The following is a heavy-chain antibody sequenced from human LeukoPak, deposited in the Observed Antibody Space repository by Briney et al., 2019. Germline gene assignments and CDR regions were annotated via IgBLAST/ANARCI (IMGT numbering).Heavy chain of an antibody. D-gene: IGHD3-16*01. CDR1: GYSFTSYW. CDR2: IYPGDSDT. J-gene: IGHJ6*02. CDR3: ARDPLYSNYNYGMDV. Sequence: GESLKISCKGSGYSFTSYWIGWVRQVPGKGLEWMGIIYPGDSDTRYSPSFQGQVTISADKSISTAYLQWSSLKASDTAMYYCARDPLYSNYNYGMDVWGQGTTVTVSS. V-gene: IGHV5-51*01.